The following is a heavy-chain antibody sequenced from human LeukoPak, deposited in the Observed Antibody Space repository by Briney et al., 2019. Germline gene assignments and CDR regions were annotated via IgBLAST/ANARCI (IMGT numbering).Heavy chain of an antibody. Sequence: GGSLRLSCAASGFLFGSHAMHWVRQAPGKGLDWVASISPSGDSTSYADSVKDRFTISRDNSKSTLYLQMNSLRVTDSALYYCAKVYRLSSSEYIDYLDFWGQGALVTVSS. V-gene: IGHV3-23*01. J-gene: IGHJ4*02. CDR3: AKVYRLSSSEYIDYLDF. CDR1: GFLFGSHA. CDR2: ISPSGDST. D-gene: IGHD5-18*01.